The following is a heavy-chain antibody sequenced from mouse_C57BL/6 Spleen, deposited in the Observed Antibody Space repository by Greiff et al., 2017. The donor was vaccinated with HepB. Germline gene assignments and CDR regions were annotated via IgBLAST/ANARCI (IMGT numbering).Heavy chain of an antibody. CDR2: INPNNGGT. J-gene: IGHJ2*01. CDR1: GYTFTDYY. V-gene: IGHV1-26*01. Sequence: VQLQQSGPELVKPGASVKISCKASGYTFTDYYMNWVKQSHGKSLEWIGDINPNNGGTSYNQKFKGKATLTVDKSSSTAYMELRSLTSEDSAVYYCARSYYYGSGGDYWGQGTTLTVSS. D-gene: IGHD1-1*01. CDR3: ARSYYYGSGGDY.